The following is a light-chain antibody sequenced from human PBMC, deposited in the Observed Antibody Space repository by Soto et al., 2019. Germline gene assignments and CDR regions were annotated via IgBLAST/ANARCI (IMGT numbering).Light chain of an antibody. CDR2: GAS. J-gene: IGKJ1*01. Sequence: EIVLTQSPATLSVSPGDRVTLSCRASQSVDINLAWYQQRPCQAPRLLVYGASTKATDMPGRFSGRGSGTEFTLTINNLQSEDFAVYYCQQYRNWPRTFGQGTKVDIK. CDR1: QSVDIN. V-gene: IGKV3-15*01. CDR3: QQYRNWPRT.